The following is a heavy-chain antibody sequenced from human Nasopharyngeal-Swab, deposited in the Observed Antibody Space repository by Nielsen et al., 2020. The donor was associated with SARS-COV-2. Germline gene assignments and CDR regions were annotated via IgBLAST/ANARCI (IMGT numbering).Heavy chain of an antibody. CDR3: ARDYCSSTSCYDY. D-gene: IGHD2-2*01. Sequence: GESLKISCAASGFTFSSYEMNWVRQPPGKGLEWVSYISSSGSTRYYADSVKGRFTISRDNAKNSLYLQMNSLRAEDTAVYYCARDYCSSTSCYDYWGQGPWSPSPQ. CDR1: GFTFSSYE. J-gene: IGHJ4*03. CDR2: ISSSGSTR. V-gene: IGHV3-48*03.